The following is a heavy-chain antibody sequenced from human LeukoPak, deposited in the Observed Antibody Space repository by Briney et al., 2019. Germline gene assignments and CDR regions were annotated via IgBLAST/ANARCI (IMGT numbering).Heavy chain of an antibody. CDR1: GYTFTGYN. V-gene: IGHV1-2*02. D-gene: IGHD2-15*01. CDR3: ARDRLGYCSGGSCYSDY. CDR2: INPNSGGT. J-gene: IGHJ4*02. Sequence: GASVKVSCKASGYTFTGYNMHWVRQAPGQGLEWMGWINPNSGGTNYAQKFQGRVTMTRDTSISTAYMELSRLRSDDTAVYYCARDRLGYCSGGSCYSDYWGQGTLVTVSS.